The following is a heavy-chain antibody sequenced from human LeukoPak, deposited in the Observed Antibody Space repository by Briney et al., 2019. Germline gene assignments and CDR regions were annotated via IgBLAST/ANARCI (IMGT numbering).Heavy chain of an antibody. CDR3: ARLMDTAMVAPFDY. Sequence: PSQTLSLTCAVSGGSISSGGYSWSWIRQPPGKGLEWIGYIYYSGSTNYNPSLKSRVTISVDTSKNQFSLKLSSVTAADTAVYYCARLMDTAMVAPFDYWGQGTLVTVSS. V-gene: IGHV4-61*08. J-gene: IGHJ4*02. CDR1: GGSISSGGYS. CDR2: IYYSGST. D-gene: IGHD5-18*01.